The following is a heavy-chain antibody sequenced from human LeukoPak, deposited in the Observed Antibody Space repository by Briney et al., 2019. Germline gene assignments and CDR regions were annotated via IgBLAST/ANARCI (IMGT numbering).Heavy chain of an antibody. D-gene: IGHD3-22*01. V-gene: IGHV3-30*03. CDR3: ARGGRSGYYHTSGFDP. Sequence: GGSLRLSCAVSGFTFSSNGMHWVRQAPGKGLEWVALISYDGSNKNYADSVKGRFTISRDNAKNTLYLQMNSLRAEDTAVYYCARGGRSGYYHTSGFDPWGQGSLVTVSS. J-gene: IGHJ5*02. CDR2: ISYDGSNK. CDR1: GFTFSSNG.